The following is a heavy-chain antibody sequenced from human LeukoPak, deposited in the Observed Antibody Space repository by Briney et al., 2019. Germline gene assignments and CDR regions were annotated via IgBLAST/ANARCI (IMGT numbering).Heavy chain of an antibody. J-gene: IGHJ4*02. CDR2: IKQDGSEK. CDR3: AREEYYYDSSDSHY. Sequence: GGSLRLSCAASGITFSSYWVSWVRQAPGKGLEWVANIKQDGSEKNYVDSVKGRFTISRDNAKNSLYLQMNSLRAEDTAVYYCAREEYYYDSSDSHYWGQGTLVTVSS. D-gene: IGHD3-22*01. V-gene: IGHV3-7*04. CDR1: GITFSSYW.